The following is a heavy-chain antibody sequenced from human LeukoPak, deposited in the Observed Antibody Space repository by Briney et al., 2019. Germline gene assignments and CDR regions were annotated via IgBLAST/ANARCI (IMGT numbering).Heavy chain of an antibody. CDR1: GGSISSLY. CDR2: FYYSGST. Sequence: SETLSLTCTVSGGSISSLYWSWIRQPPGKGLEWIGYFYYSGSTNYNPSLKSRVTISVDRSKNQFSLKLSSVTAADTAVYYCARVLWGDWFDPWGQGTLVTVSS. V-gene: IGHV4-59*11. D-gene: IGHD3-16*01. J-gene: IGHJ5*02. CDR3: ARVLWGDWFDP.